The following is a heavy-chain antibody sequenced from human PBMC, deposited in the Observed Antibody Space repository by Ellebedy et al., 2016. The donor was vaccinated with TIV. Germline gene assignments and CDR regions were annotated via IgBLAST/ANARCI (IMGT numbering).Heavy chain of an antibody. D-gene: IGHD5-24*01. CDR1: GYTFTGYY. J-gene: IGHJ4*02. Sequence: ASVKVSCXASGYTFTGYYMHWVRQAPGQGLEWMGWINPNSGGTNYAQKFQGRVTMTRDTSISTAYMELSRLRSDDTAVYYCARVAGVEMATTGEDYWGQGTLVTVSS. CDR2: INPNSGGT. V-gene: IGHV1-2*02. CDR3: ARVAGVEMATTGEDY.